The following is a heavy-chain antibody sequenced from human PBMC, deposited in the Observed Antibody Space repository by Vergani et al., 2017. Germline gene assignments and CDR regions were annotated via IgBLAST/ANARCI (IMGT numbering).Heavy chain of an antibody. D-gene: IGHD6-13*01. CDR3: ARERIAAAGRPGYYYYYMDV. Sequence: QVTLKESGPVLVKPTETLTLTCTVSGFSLSNARMGVSWIRQPPGKALEWLAHIFSNDEKSYSTSLKSRLTISKDTSKSQVVLTMTNMDPVDTATYYCARERIAAAGRPGYYYYYMDVWGKGTTVTVSS. CDR2: IFSNDEK. V-gene: IGHV2-26*01. J-gene: IGHJ6*03. CDR1: GFSLSNARMG.